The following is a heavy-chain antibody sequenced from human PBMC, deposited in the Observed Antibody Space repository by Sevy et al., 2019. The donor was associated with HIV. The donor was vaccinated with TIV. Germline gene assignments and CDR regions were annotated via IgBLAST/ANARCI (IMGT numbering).Heavy chain of an antibody. CDR3: ASDIRITGTLSFDY. D-gene: IGHD1-20*01. V-gene: IGHV3-30-3*01. CDR2: ISYDGSNK. Sequence: GGSLRLACAASGFTFSSYAMHWVRQAPGKGLEWVAVISYDGSNKYYADSVKGRFTISRDNSKNTLYLQMNSLRAEDTAVYYCASDIRITGTLSFDYWGQGTLVTVSS. J-gene: IGHJ4*02. CDR1: GFTFSSYA.